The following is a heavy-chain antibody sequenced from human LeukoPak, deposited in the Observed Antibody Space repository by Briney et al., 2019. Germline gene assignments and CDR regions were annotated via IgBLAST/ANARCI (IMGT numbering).Heavy chain of an antibody. CDR2: IYPGDSDT. CDR1: GYSFTSYW. D-gene: IGHD3-22*01. Sequence: GESLQISCQGSGYSFTSYWIGWVRQMPGKGLEWMGIIYPGDSDTRYSPSFQGQVTISADKSISTAYLQWSSLKASDTAMYYCARQMIADPYYYYYGMDVWGQGTTVTVSS. CDR3: ARQMIADPYYYYYGMDV. J-gene: IGHJ6*02. V-gene: IGHV5-51*01.